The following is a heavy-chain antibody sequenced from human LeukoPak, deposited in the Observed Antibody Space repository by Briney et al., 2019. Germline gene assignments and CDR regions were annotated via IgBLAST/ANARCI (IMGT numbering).Heavy chain of an antibody. D-gene: IGHD6-13*01. CDR3: ARSSRSWPTFDY. J-gene: IGHJ4*02. CDR2: IYHSGST. V-gene: IGHV4-38-2*02. CDR1: GYSISSGYY. Sequence: SETLSLTCTVSGYSISSGYYWGWIRQPPGKGLEWIGSIYHSGSTYYNPSLKSRVTMSVDTSKNQFSLKLSSVTAADTAVYYCARSSRSWPTFDYWGQGTLVTVSS.